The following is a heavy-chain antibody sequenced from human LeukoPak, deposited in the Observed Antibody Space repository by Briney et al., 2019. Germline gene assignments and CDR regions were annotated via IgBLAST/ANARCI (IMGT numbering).Heavy chain of an antibody. CDR3: ARRYYDYVWGSYRLAYYFDY. CDR2: IYYSGST. D-gene: IGHD3-16*02. Sequence: PSETLSLTCTVSGGSISSSSYYWGWIRQPPGKGLEWIGSIYYSGSTYYNPSLKSRVTISVDTSKNQFSLKLSSVTAADTAVYYCARRYYDYVWGSYRLAYYFDYWGQGTLVTVSS. CDR1: GGSISSSSYY. J-gene: IGHJ4*02. V-gene: IGHV4-39*01.